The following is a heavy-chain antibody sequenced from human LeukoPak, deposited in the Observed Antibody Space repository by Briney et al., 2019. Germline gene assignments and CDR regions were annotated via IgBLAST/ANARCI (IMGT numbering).Heavy chain of an antibody. CDR2: IXXXGGTI. J-gene: IGHJ3*02. CDR3: ARDREPTDAFDI. CDR1: GFTFSDYY. D-gene: IGHD1-26*01. Sequence: GGSLRLSCVASGFTFSDYYMXXIXQAPGXXXXXVSYIXXXGGTIYYXXXXKGRFTISRDNAKNSLYLQMNSLRAEDTAVYYCARDREPTDAFDIWGQGTMVTVSS. V-gene: IGHV3-11*01.